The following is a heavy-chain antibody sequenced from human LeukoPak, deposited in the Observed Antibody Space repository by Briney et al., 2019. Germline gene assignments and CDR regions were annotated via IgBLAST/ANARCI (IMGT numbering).Heavy chain of an antibody. CDR3: ARDRRYGLRYFDAAQDV. V-gene: IGHV3-7*01. J-gene: IGHJ6*02. Sequence: GGSLRLSCAASGFTFSSYWMSWVRQAPGKGLEWVAYIKQDGSEKYYVDSVKGRFTISRDNAKNSLYLQMNSLRAEDTAVYYCARDRRYGLRYFDAAQDVWGQGTTVTVSS. D-gene: IGHD3-9*01. CDR1: GFTFSSYW. CDR2: IKQDGSEK.